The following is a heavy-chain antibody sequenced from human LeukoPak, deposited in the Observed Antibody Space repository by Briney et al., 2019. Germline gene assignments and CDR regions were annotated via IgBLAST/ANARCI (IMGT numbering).Heavy chain of an antibody. V-gene: IGHV5-51*01. J-gene: IGHJ4*02. Sequence: GESLKISCKASGYSFTTYSIGWVRQIPGKGLEWMGIVYPDDSETRYSPSFEGQVTFSVDISINTAYLQWNSLKASDSAMYYCARKSDTKAPDYWGQGTLVTVSS. CDR3: ARKSDTKAPDY. CDR1: GYSFTTYS. D-gene: IGHD5-18*01. CDR2: VYPDDSET.